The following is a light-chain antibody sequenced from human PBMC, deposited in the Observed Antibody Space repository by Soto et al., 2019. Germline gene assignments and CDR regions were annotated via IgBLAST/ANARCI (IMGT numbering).Light chain of an antibody. CDR1: STDIGAYNY. CDR2: EVT. J-gene: IGLJ1*01. Sequence: QSALTQPASVSGSPGQSITISCTGTSTDIGAYNYVSWYQQHPGKAPKLLIYEVTNRPSGVSNRFSGSKSGNTACLTISGLQAEDEANYYCNSYTTLSNRVFGTGTKVTVL. V-gene: IGLV2-14*01. CDR3: NSYTTLSNRV.